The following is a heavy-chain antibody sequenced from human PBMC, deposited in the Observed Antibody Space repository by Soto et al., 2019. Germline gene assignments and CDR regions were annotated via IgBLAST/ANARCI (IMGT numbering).Heavy chain of an antibody. J-gene: IGHJ3*02. Sequence: GSLRLSCAASGFTFSDYYMSWIRQAPGKGLEWVSYISSSSSYTNYADSVKGRFTISRDNAKNSLYLQMNSLRAEDTAVYYCARSYYDSSGYPLDAFDIWGQGTMVTV. CDR1: GFTFSDYY. V-gene: IGHV3-11*06. D-gene: IGHD3-22*01. CDR3: ARSYYDSSGYPLDAFDI. CDR2: ISSSSSYT.